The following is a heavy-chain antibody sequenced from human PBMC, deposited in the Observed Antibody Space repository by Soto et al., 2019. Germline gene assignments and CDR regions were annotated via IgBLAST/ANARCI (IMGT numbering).Heavy chain of an antibody. CDR1: GGTFSSYA. Sequence: GASVKVSCKASGGTFSSYAISWVRQAPGQALEWMGGIIPIFGTANYAQKFQGRDTITADESTSTAYMELSSLRSEDTAVYYCARASGSSGYYYADYYYGMDVWGQGTTVNVSS. D-gene: IGHD3-22*01. CDR2: IIPIFGTA. J-gene: IGHJ6*02. V-gene: IGHV1-69*13. CDR3: ARASGSSGYYYADYYYGMDV.